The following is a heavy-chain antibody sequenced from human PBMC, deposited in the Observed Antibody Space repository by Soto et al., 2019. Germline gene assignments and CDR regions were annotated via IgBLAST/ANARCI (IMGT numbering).Heavy chain of an antibody. Sequence: EVQLVESGGGLVKPGGSLKLSCAASGFTFSTYNMNWVRQAPGEGLEWVSSISSSSTYIYYADSVKGRLTISRDNAKNSLYLQMNRLRAEDTAVYYCARGWLRYTWMHWGQGTLVTVSS. CDR1: GFTFSTYN. CDR2: ISSSSTYI. V-gene: IGHV3-21*01. D-gene: IGHD5-12*01. CDR3: ARGWLRYTWMH. J-gene: IGHJ4*02.